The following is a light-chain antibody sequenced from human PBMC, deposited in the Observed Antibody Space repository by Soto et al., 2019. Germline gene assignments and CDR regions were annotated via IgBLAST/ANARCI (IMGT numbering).Light chain of an antibody. J-gene: IGKJ5*01. V-gene: IGKV3-20*01. Sequence: VVLTQSPGTLSLSPGESATLSCRASQIISNDFLAWYQQKPGQTPRLLVYGASSRATGIPDRFSGSGSGTDFTLTISRLEPEDFAVYYCQQHGTSPITFGQGTRLEIK. CDR2: GAS. CDR3: QQHGTSPIT. CDR1: QIISNDF.